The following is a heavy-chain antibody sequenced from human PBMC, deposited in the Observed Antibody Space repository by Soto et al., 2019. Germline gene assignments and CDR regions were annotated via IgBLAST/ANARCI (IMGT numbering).Heavy chain of an antibody. V-gene: IGHV1-24*01. J-gene: IGHJ4*02. CDR2: FDREDGET. Sequence: ASVKVSCKVSGYFLTALSIHWVRQAPGKGLEWMGGFDREDGETIYAQKFQGRVTMTEDTSTDSAYMELSSLTSEDTAIYYCAHGEGIVKPIVYFDSWGQGTLVTVS. D-gene: IGHD1-26*01. CDR1: GYFLTALS. CDR3: AHGEGIVKPIVYFDS.